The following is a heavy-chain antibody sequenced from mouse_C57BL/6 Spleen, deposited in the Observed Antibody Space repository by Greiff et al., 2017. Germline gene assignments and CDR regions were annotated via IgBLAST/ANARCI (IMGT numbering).Heavy chain of an antibody. Sequence: QVQLQQPGAELVMPGASVKLSCKASGYTFTSYWMHWVKQRPGQGLEWIGEIYPSDSYTNYNQKFKGKSTLTVDKSSSTAYMQLSSLTSEDSAVYYCARDGSFAYWGQGTLVTVSA. CDR3: ARDGSFAY. CDR1: GYTFTSYW. J-gene: IGHJ3*01. CDR2: IYPSDSYT. V-gene: IGHV1-69*01. D-gene: IGHD2-3*01.